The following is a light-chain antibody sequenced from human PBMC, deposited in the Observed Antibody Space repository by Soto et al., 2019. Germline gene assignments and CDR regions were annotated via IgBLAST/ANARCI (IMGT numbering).Light chain of an antibody. CDR3: QQRSNWPPWT. V-gene: IGKV3-11*01. Sequence: ETVMTQSPATLSVSPGERATLSCRASQSVSSYLAWYQQKPGQAPRLLIYDAYNRATGTPARFSGSGSGTDFTLTISSLEPEDFAVYYCQQRSNWPPWTFGQGTKVDIK. CDR1: QSVSSY. CDR2: DAY. J-gene: IGKJ1*01.